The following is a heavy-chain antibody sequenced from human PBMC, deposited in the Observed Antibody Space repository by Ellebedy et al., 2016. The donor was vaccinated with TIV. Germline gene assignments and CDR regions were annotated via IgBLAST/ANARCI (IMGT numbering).Heavy chain of an antibody. V-gene: IGHV1-69*13. CDR1: GGTFSSYA. D-gene: IGHD3-3*01. Sequence: SVKVSCXASGGTFSSYAISWVRQAPGQGLEWMGGIIPIFGTANYAQKFQGRVTITADESTSTAYMELSSLRSEDTAVYYCARVGDFGGVSSDYWGQGTLVTVSS. J-gene: IGHJ4*02. CDR3: ARVGDFGGVSSDY. CDR2: IIPIFGTA.